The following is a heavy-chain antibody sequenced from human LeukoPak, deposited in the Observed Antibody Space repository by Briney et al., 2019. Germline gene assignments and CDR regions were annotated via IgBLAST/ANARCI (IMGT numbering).Heavy chain of an antibody. V-gene: IGHV3-23*01. CDR1: GITLSNYG. D-gene: IGHD3-22*01. CDR2: ISDRGGRP. J-gene: IGHJ4*02. Sequence: GGSLRLSCALSGITLSNYGMSWVRQAPGKGLEWVAGISDRGGRPNYADSVKGRFTISRDNPKNTLYLQMNSLRAEDTAVYFCAKRGVVIRVILVGFHKEAYYFDSWGQGALVTVSS. CDR3: AKRGVVIRVILVGFHKEAYYFDS.